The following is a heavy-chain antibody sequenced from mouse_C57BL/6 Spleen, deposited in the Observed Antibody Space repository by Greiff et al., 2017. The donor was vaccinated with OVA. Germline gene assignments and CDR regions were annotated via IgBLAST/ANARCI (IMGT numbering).Heavy chain of an antibody. CDR2: IDPSDSET. D-gene: IGHD2-5*01. Sequence: VQLQQPEAELVRPGSSVKLSCKASGYTFTSYWMHWVKQRPIQGLEWIGNIDPSDSETHYNQKFKDKATLTVDKSSSTAYMQLSSLTSEDSAVYYCARRDYSNYGYFDVWGTGTTVTVSS. V-gene: IGHV1-52*01. J-gene: IGHJ1*03. CDR3: ARRDYSNYGYFDV. CDR1: GYTFTSYW.